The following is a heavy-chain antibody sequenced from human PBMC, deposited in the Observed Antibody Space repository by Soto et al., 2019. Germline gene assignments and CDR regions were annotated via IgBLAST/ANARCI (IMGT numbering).Heavy chain of an antibody. CDR1: GVTFMRDA. CDR3: AKVEIGAFDY. Sequence: WGSLRLSCAASGVTFMRDAINFFRQAPGKWLEWVSAISGSGGNTYYADSVKGRFTISRDNSKNTLSLQMNRLRVEDTAVYYCAKVEIGAFDYWGQGTLVTVSS. J-gene: IGHJ4*02. CDR2: ISGSGGNT. V-gene: IGHV3-23*01. D-gene: IGHD3-3*01.